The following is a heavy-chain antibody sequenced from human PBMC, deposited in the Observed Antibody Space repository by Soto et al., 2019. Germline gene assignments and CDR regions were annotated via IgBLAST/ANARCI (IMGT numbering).Heavy chain of an antibody. Sequence: SETLSLTCSVSGGSISNFYWSWIRQPPGKGLEWIGVFYNSGTTDYNPSLKSRATISVDTSKNQFSLKLSSLTAADTAVYYCARGGYYDSSGYYSRGYYFDYWGKGTLVTVYS. CDR3: ARGGYYDSSGYYSRGYYFDY. D-gene: IGHD3-22*01. CDR2: FYNSGTT. V-gene: IGHV4-59*12. CDR1: GGSISNFY. J-gene: IGHJ4*02.